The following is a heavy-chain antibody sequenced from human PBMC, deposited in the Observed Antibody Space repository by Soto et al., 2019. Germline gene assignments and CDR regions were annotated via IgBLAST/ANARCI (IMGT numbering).Heavy chain of an antibody. CDR3: GKQGGRGYSYHGMDV. CDR2: ISYDGSNK. Sequence: QVQLVESGGGVVQPGRSLRLSCAASGFTFNSYGMHWVRQAPGKGQEWVAVISYDGSNKYYAVSVKGRFTISRDNSKNALDLQMNSLRADDTAVYYCGKQGGRGYSYHGMDVWGQGATVTVS. V-gene: IGHV3-30*18. J-gene: IGHJ6*02. D-gene: IGHD5-18*01. CDR1: GFTFNSYG.